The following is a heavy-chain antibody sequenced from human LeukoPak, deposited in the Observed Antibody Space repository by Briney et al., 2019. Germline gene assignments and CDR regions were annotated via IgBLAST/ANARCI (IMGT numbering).Heavy chain of an antibody. CDR2: IKSKTDGGTT. J-gene: IGHJ4*02. CDR1: GFTFSNAW. CDR3: STTYYYDSSEGY. D-gene: IGHD3-22*01. Sequence: AGGSLRLSCAASGFTFSNAWMNWVRQAPGKGLEWVGRIKSKTDGGTTDYAAPVKGRFTISRDDSKNTLYLQMNSLKTEDTAVYYCSTTYYYDSSEGYWGQGTLVTVSS. V-gene: IGHV3-15*07.